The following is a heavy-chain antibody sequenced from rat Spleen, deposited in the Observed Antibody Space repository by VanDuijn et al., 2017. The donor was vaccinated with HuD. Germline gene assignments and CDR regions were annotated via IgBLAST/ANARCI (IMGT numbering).Heavy chain of an antibody. D-gene: IGHD1-9*01. V-gene: IGHV2-30*01. Sequence: QVQLKESGPGLVQPSQTLSLTCTVSGFSLTSYNVHWVRQPTGKGLEWMGVIWTGGSTDYNSAVKSRLSISRDTSKSQVFLKMNSLQTEDTATYYCARESNTYYGYNSGFDYWGQGVMVTVSS. J-gene: IGHJ2*01. CDR2: IWTGGST. CDR1: GFSLTSYN. CDR3: ARESNTYYGYNSGFDY.